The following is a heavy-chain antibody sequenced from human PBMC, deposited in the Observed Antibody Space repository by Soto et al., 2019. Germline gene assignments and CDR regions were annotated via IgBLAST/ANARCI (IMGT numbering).Heavy chain of an antibody. J-gene: IGHJ4*02. CDR2: IGYDGTNE. D-gene: IGHD3-10*01. CDR1: AFTFSSYA. V-gene: IGHV3-30-3*01. Sequence: GGSLRLSCAASAFTFSSYAMHWVRQAPGKGLEWVAVIGYDGTNENYAVSVKGRFTISRDNSKNRLYLQMNNLRTEDTAVYYCARWAPTMACDYWGQGTLVTVSS. CDR3: ARWAPTMACDY.